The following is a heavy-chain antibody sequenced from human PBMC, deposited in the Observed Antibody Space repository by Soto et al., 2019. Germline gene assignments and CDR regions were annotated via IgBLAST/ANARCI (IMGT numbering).Heavy chain of an antibody. CDR1: GGTFSSYA. V-gene: IGHV1-69*13. CDR3: ARAYYDILTGYPRHFDY. CDR2: IIPIFGTA. Sequence: SVKVSCKASGGTFSSYAISWVRQAPGQGLEWMGGIIPIFGTANYAQKFQGRVTITADESTSTAYMELSSLRSEDTAVYYCARAYYDILTGYPRHFDYWGQGTQVTVSS. D-gene: IGHD3-9*01. J-gene: IGHJ4*02.